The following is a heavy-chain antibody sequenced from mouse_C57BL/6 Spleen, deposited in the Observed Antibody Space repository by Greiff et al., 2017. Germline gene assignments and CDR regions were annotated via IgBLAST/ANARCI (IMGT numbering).Heavy chain of an antibody. CDR2: ISSGGSYT. J-gene: IGHJ2*01. D-gene: IGHD5-1*01. V-gene: IGHV5-6*01. Sequence: EVKLVESGGDLVKPGGSLKLSCAASGFTFSSYGMSWVRQTPDKRLEWVATISSGGSYTYYPDSVKGRFTISRDNAKNTLYLQMSSLKSEDTAMYYCARHKSNFDDWGPGTTLTVSS. CDR1: GFTFSSYG. CDR3: ARHKSNFDD.